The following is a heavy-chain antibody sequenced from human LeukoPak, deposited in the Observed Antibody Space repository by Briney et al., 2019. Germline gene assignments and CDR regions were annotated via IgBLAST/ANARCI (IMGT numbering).Heavy chain of an antibody. Sequence: GGSLRLSCAASGFTFSSYWMSWVHQAPGKGLEWVAVISYDGSNKYYADSVEGRFTISRDNSKNTLYLQMNSLRAEDTAVYYCARRRTYFDYWGQGTLVTVSS. V-gene: IGHV3-30-3*01. CDR2: ISYDGSNK. J-gene: IGHJ4*02. CDR1: GFTFSSYW. CDR3: ARRRTYFDY.